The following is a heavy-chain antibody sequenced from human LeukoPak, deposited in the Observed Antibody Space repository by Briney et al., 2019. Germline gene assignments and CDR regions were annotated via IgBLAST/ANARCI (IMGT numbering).Heavy chain of an antibody. Sequence: GGSLRLSCAASEFTFSSYWMSWVRQAPGKGLEWVANIKQDGSEKYYVDSVEGRFTISRDNAKNSLYLQMNNLRAEDTAVYYCARDQGAPYSSSFFGYWGQGTLVTVSS. J-gene: IGHJ4*02. CDR1: EFTFSSYW. CDR2: IKQDGSEK. CDR3: ARDQGAPYSSSFFGY. D-gene: IGHD6-6*01. V-gene: IGHV3-7*01.